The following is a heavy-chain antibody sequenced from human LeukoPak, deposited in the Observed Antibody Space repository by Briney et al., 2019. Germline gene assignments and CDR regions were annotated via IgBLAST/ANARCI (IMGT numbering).Heavy chain of an antibody. CDR2: ISAYNGNT. Sequence: GASVKVSCKDSGYTLTSYGISWVRQAPGQGLEWMGWISAYNGNTNYAQKLQGRVTMTTDTSTSTAYMELRSLRSDDTAVYYCARDQWLDGVTDYWGQGTLVTVSS. J-gene: IGHJ4*02. V-gene: IGHV1-18*01. CDR1: GYTLTSYG. CDR3: ARDQWLDGVTDY. D-gene: IGHD6-19*01.